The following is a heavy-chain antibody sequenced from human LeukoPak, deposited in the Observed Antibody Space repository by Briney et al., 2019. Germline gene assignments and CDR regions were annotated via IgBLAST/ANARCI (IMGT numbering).Heavy chain of an antibody. D-gene: IGHD1-26*01. CDR3: VRGSVTYSGGYFQH. CDR1: GFTFSSFV. J-gene: IGHJ1*01. Sequence: GGSLRLSCAASGFTFSSFVMHWVRQAPGKGLEWVALITYDGSNKYYADSVRGRFTITRDNSKNTLNLQMNALRAEDTAVYYCVRGSVTYSGGYFQHWGQGTLVTVSS. V-gene: IGHV3-30-3*01. CDR2: ITYDGSNK.